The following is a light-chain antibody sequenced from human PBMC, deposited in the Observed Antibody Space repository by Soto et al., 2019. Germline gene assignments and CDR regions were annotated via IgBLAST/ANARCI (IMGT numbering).Light chain of an antibody. CDR3: QQYENYWT. V-gene: IGKV1-5*01. CDR1: QSISSW. J-gene: IGKJ1*01. Sequence: DIQMTQSPSTLSAPAGARVTITRRASQSISSWLAWYQHKPGKAPKIRIYDASNLDSGVPSRFSGSGSGTEFSLTISNLQPDDCATYYCQQYENYWTFGQGTKVDIK. CDR2: DAS.